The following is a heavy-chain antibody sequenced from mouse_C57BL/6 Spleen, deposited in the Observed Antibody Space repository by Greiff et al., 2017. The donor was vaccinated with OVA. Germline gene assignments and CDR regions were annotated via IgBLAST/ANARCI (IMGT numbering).Heavy chain of an antibody. V-gene: IGHV1-55*01. Sequence: VKLQQPGAELVKPGASVKMSCKASGYTFTSYWITWVKQRPGQGLEWIGDIYPGSGSTNYNEKFKSKATLTVDTSSSTAYMQLSSLTSEDSAVYYCARYDYDHAMDYWGQGTSVTVSS. J-gene: IGHJ4*01. CDR2: IYPGSGST. CDR1: GYTFTSYW. D-gene: IGHD2-4*01. CDR3: ARYDYDHAMDY.